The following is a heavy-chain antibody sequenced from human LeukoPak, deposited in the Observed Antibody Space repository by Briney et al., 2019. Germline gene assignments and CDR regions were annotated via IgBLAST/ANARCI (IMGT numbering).Heavy chain of an antibody. D-gene: IGHD3-10*01. V-gene: IGHV3-48*02. CDR2: ISDSSSIT. Sequence: GGSLRLSCAASGFTFSSFGMNWVRQAPGKGLEWVSYISDSSSITYYADSVKGRFTISRYNAKNSLSLQLNSLRDEDTAVYFCAKVIRGGYGMDVWGQGTTVTVSS. CDR3: AKVIRGGYGMDV. J-gene: IGHJ6*02. CDR1: GFTFSSFG.